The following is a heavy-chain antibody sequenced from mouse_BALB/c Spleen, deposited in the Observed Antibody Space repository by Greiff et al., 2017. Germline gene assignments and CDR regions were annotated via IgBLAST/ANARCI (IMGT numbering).Heavy chain of an antibody. D-gene: IGHD1-1*01. Sequence: VQLQQSGAELARPGASVKMSCKASGYTFTSYTMHWVKQRPGQGLEWIGYINPSSGYTNYNQKFKDKATLTADKSSSTAYMQLSSLTSEDSAVYYCARDYYGPLYAMDYWGQGTSGTVSS. CDR3: ARDYYGPLYAMDY. CDR2: INPSSGYT. V-gene: IGHV1-4*01. J-gene: IGHJ4*01. CDR1: GYTFTSYT.